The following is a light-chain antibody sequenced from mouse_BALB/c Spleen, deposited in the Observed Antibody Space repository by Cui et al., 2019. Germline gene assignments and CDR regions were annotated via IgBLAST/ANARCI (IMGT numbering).Light chain of an antibody. Sequence: QIVLTQSPAIMSASLGGEITLSCSDSSSVSYMHWYQQKSGTSPKLLIYSTSNLASGVPSRFSGSGSGTFYSLTISSVEAEDAADYYCHQWSSYPWTFGGGTKLEIK. CDR3: HQWSSYPWT. J-gene: IGKJ1*01. CDR2: STS. V-gene: IGKV4-80*01. CDR1: SSVSY.